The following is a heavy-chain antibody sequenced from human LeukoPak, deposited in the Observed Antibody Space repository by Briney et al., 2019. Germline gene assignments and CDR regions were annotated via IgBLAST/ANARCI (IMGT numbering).Heavy chain of an antibody. CDR3: ARGRLDGYFDY. CDR2: IYSGGST. CDR1: GFTFSSNY. V-gene: IGHV3-53*01. J-gene: IGHJ4*02. D-gene: IGHD6-19*01. Sequence: GGSLRLSCAASGFTFSSNYMSWVRQAPGKGLEWVSVIYSGGSTYYTDSVTGRCTISRDNSKNTLYLQMNSLRAEDTAVYYCARGRLDGYFDYWGQGTLVTVSS.